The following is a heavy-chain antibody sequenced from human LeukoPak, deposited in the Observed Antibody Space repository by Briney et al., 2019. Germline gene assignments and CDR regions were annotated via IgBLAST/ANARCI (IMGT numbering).Heavy chain of an antibody. Sequence: PSETLSPTCTVSSDPVYWTWIRQPAGRGLEWIRLISTTGSTKYNPSLKSRVTMSVDTSKNQFSLNLSSVTAADTAVYYCATMGGQLSGYYYYYMAVWGKGTTVTVSS. CDR2: ISTTGST. CDR3: ATMGGQLSGYYYYYMAV. CDR1: SDPVY. V-gene: IGHV4-4*07. J-gene: IGHJ6*03. D-gene: IGHD3-16*01.